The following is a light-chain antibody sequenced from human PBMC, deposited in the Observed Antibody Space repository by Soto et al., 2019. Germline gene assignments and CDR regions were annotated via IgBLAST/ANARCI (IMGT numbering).Light chain of an antibody. Sequence: QSALTQPASVSGSPGQSITISCTGTSSDVGNYNYVSWYQQYPGKAPKLMIYDVSNRPSGVSNRFSGSKSGNTASLTISGLQAEDEADYYCSSYTSSSTLVVFGGGTKLTVL. CDR3: SSYTSSSTLVV. J-gene: IGLJ3*02. CDR1: SSDVGNYNY. V-gene: IGLV2-14*01. CDR2: DVS.